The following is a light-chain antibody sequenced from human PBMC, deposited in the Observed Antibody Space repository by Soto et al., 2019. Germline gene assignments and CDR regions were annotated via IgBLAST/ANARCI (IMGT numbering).Light chain of an antibody. CDR1: QSVLFSPNNKNY. J-gene: IGKJ1*01. CDR3: QQYHSAPQT. CDR2: WAS. V-gene: IGKV4-1*01. Sequence: DIVLTQSPDSLAVSLGERATINCKSSQSVLFSPNNKNYLAWYQQKPGQPPKLLIYWASTRESGVPDRFSGSGSGTDFTRTISSLQAEDGAFYYCQQYHSAPQTFGQGTKVEIK.